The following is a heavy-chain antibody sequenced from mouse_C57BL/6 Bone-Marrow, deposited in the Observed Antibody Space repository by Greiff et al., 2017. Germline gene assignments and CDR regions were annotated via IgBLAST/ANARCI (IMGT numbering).Heavy chain of an antibody. CDR3: ARRGYDGYSYCFDY. CDR2: IYPRSGNT. Sequence: VQLQQSGAELARPGASVKLSCKASGYTFTSYGISWVKQRTGQGLEWIGEIYPRSGNTYYNEKFKGKATLTADKSSSTAYMELRSLTSEDSAVYFCARRGYDGYSYCFDYRGQDTTLTVSS. V-gene: IGHV1-81*01. J-gene: IGHJ2*01. D-gene: IGHD2-3*01. CDR1: GYTFTSYG.